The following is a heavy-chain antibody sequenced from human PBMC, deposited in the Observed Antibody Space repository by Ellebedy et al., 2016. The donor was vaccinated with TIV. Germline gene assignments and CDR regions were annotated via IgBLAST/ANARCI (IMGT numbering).Heavy chain of an antibody. V-gene: IGHV3-30*18. CDR1: GFTFSGYG. CDR2: ISDDGSNK. J-gene: IGHJ4*02. D-gene: IGHD5-24*01. CDR3: AKDLAAKWLQAFDY. Sequence: GESLKISCAASGFTFSGYGMHWVRQPPGKGQEWVAVISDDGSNKYYGDSVKGRFTISRDDSKNTLYLQIDSLRDEDTVVYYCAKDLAAKWLQAFDYWGQGTLVTVSS.